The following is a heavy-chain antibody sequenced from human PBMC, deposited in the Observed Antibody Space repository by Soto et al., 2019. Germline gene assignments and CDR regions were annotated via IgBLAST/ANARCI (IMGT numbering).Heavy chain of an antibody. CDR3: ATMGTPATGLYYFDY. Sequence: PSETLSLTCTVSGGSISSGNYYWSWIHQPPGKGLEWIGFISYSGSAYYNPSLKSRVTISVDTSKNQFSLNLSFVTAADTAVYYCATMGTPATGLYYFDYWGQGTLVTVSS. CDR2: ISYSGSA. J-gene: IGHJ4*02. V-gene: IGHV4-30-4*01. D-gene: IGHD2-15*01. CDR1: GGSISSGNYY.